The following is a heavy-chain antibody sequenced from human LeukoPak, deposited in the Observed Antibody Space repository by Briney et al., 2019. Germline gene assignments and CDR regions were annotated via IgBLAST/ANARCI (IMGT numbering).Heavy chain of an antibody. CDR2: INHNGNVN. CDR1: GFTFSSYW. V-gene: IGHV3-7*03. D-gene: IGHD3-16*01. J-gene: IGHJ6*02. CDR3: ARGGGMDV. Sequence: GGSLRLSCAASGFTFSSYWMNWARQAPGKGLEWAASINHNGNVNYYVDSVKGRFTISRDNAKNSLYLQMSNLRAEDTAVYFCARGGGMDVWGQGATATVSS.